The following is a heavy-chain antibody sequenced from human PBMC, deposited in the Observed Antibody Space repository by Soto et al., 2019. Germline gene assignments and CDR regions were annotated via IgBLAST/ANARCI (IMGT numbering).Heavy chain of an antibody. CDR2: IYSSGST. D-gene: IGHD2-15*01. CDR1: GVPVSSNY. CDR3: ARAVGILYAFDI. J-gene: IGHJ3*02. Sequence: PGGSLRLSCAASGVPVSSNYMSWVRQAPGKGLEWVSVIYSSGSTYYADSVKGRFTISRDNSKNTLYLQMNSLRAEDTAVYYCARAVGILYAFDIWGQGTMVTVSS. V-gene: IGHV3-66*01.